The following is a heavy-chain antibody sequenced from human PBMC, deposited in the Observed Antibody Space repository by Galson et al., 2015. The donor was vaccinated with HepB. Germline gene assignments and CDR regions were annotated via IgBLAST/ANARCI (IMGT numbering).Heavy chain of an antibody. CDR3: AKDLAVVTMIAYAFDI. CDR1: GFTFSSYG. Sequence: SLRLSCAASGFTFSSYGMHWVRQAPGKGLEWVAVISYDGSNKYYADSVKGRFTISRDNSKNTLYLQMNSLRAEDTAVYYCAKDLAVVTMIAYAFDIWGQGTMVTVSS. V-gene: IGHV3-30*18. D-gene: IGHD3-22*01. CDR2: ISYDGSNK. J-gene: IGHJ3*02.